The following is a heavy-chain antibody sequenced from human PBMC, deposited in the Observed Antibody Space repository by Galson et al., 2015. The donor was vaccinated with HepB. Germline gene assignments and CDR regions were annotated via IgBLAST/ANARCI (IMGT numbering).Heavy chain of an antibody. CDR1: GYTFTGYY. Sequence: SVKVSCKASGYTFTGYYMHWVRQAPGQGLEWMGRINPNSGGTNYAQKFQGRVTMTRDTSISTAYMELSRLRSDDTVVYYCARGSPSGSYYPEDFDYWGQGTLVTVSS. D-gene: IGHD1-26*01. CDR3: ARGSPSGSYYPEDFDY. J-gene: IGHJ4*02. CDR2: INPNSGGT. V-gene: IGHV1-2*05.